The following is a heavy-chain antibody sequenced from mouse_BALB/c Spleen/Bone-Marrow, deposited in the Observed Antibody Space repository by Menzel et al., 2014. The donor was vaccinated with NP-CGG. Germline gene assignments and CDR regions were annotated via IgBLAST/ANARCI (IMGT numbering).Heavy chain of an antibody. J-gene: IGHJ3*01. CDR1: GYTFTDYA. CDR3: ARAGYGSSYDWFAY. V-gene: IGHV1-67*01. Sequence: VQPQQSGPELVRPGVSVKISCKGSGYTFTDYAMHWVKRSHAKSLEWIGVISTYSGNTNYNQKFKGKATMAVDKSSSTAYMELARLTSEDSAIYYCARAGYGSSYDWFAYWGQGTLVTVSA. D-gene: IGHD1-1*01. CDR2: ISTYSGNT.